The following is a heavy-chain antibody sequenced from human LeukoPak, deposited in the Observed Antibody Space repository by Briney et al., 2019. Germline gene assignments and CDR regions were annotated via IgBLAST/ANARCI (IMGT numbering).Heavy chain of an antibody. V-gene: IGHV3-23*01. Sequence: GGSLRLSCGAAGFTFSSYAMNWVRQAPGKGLEWVADISGSGGSTYYADSVKGRFTISRDNSKNTLYLQMNSLRAEDTAIYYCAKDPGYSGSYYVDYWGQGTLVTVSS. CDR3: AKDPGYSGSYYVDY. J-gene: IGHJ4*02. CDR1: GFTFSSYA. D-gene: IGHD1-26*01. CDR2: ISGSGGST.